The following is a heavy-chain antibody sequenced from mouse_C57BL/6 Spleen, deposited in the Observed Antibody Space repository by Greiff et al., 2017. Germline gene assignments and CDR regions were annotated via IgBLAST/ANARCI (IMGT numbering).Heavy chain of an antibody. CDR3: ARAPQDYFDY. CDR1: GFTFSSYG. Sequence: EVQVVESGGDLVKPGGSLKLSCAASGFTFSSYGMSWVRQTPDKRLEWVATISSGGSYTYYPDSVKGRFTISRDNAKNTLYLQMSSLKSEDTAMYYCARAPQDYFDYWGQGTTLTVSS. CDR2: ISSGGSYT. V-gene: IGHV5-6*01. J-gene: IGHJ2*01.